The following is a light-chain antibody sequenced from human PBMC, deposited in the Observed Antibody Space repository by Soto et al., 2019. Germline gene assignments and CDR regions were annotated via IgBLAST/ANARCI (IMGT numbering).Light chain of an antibody. Sequence: ETVLTQSPGTLSLSPGERATLSCRASQSVSSNYLAWYQHKPGQAPRLLIYGASNRATGIPDRFSGSGSGTDFTLIISRLEPEDFAVYYCQQYGSSPPITFGQGTRL. CDR1: QSVSSNY. CDR3: QQYGSSPPIT. CDR2: GAS. V-gene: IGKV3-20*01. J-gene: IGKJ5*01.